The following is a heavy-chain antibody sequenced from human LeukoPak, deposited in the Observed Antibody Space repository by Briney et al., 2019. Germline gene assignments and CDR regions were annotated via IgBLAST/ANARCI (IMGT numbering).Heavy chain of an antibody. J-gene: IGHJ4*02. CDR2: IYTGGST. CDR3: ARQEGGIVGPY. Sequence: PSETLSLTCTVSGGSISSSTFYWGWIRQPPGKGLEWIGRIYTGGSTNYNPSLKSRVTMSVDTSKNQFSLKLNSVTAADTAVYYCARQEGGIVGPYWGQGTLVTVSS. D-gene: IGHD1-26*01. V-gene: IGHV4-61*05. CDR1: GGSISSSTFY.